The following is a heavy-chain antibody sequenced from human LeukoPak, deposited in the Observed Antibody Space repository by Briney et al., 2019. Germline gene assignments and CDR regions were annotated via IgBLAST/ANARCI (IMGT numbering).Heavy chain of an antibody. Sequence: GGSLRLSCAASGFTFSSYAMSWVRQAPGKGLEWVSTISNSNGSTYYADSVKGRFTISRDNSKNTLYLQMISLTAQDTAMYYCAKATGNLGNWGQGTLVTVSS. CDR1: GFTFSSYA. CDR3: AKATGNLGN. V-gene: IGHV3-23*01. D-gene: IGHD1-1*01. J-gene: IGHJ4*02. CDR2: ISNSNGST.